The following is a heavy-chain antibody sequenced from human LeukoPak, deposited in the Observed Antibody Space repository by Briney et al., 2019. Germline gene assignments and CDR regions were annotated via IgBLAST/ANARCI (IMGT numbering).Heavy chain of an antibody. V-gene: IGHV1-69*05. CDR1: GGTFSSYA. CDR2: IIPIFGTA. J-gene: IGHJ4*01. Sequence: SVKVSCKASGGTFSSYAISWVRQAPGQGLEWMGGIIPIFGTANYAQKFQGRVTITTDESTSTAYMELSSLRSEDTAVYYCARSEVSSGWGSHDDWGQEPWSPSPQ. D-gene: IGHD6-19*01. CDR3: ARSEVSSGWGSHDD.